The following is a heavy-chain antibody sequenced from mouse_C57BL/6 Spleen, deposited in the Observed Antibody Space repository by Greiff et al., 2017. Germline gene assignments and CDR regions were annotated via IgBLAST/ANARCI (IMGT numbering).Heavy chain of an antibody. V-gene: IGHV2-5*01. CDR2: IWRGGST. CDR3: AKDSPYYEYEGYAMDY. D-gene: IGHD2-4*01. CDR1: GFSLTSYG. Sequence: QVQLQQSGPGLVQPSQSLSITCTVSGFSLTSYGVHWVRQSPGKGLEWLGVIWRGGSTDYNAAFMSRLSITKDISKSQVFFKMNSLQADDTAIYYCAKDSPYYEYEGYAMDYWDQGTSVTVSS. J-gene: IGHJ4*01.